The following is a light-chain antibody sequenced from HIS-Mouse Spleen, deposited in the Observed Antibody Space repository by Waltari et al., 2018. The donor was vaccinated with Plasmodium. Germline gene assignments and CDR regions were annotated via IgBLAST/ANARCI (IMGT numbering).Light chain of an antibody. CDR2: DDS. CDR3: QVWDSSSDHRV. V-gene: IGLV3-21*02. J-gene: IGLJ3*02. CDR1: NIGSKS. Sequence: SYVLTQPPSVSVAPGQTARITCGGNNIGSKSVHWYQQKPGQAPVLAVYDDSDRPSGMPDRFSGSNSGNTATLTISRVEAGDEADYYCQVWDSSSDHRVFGGGTKLTVL.